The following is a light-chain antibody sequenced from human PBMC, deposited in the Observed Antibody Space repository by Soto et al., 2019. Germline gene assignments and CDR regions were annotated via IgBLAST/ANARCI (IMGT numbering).Light chain of an antibody. Sequence: DIPMTQSPFTLSASVGDRVTITCRASQTISSWLAWYQHKPGKAPKVLINKASVLESGVPSRFSGSGSGTEFTLTISSLQPDDFATYYCQQYNPYYPWTFGQGTKVEIK. J-gene: IGKJ1*01. CDR2: KAS. V-gene: IGKV1-5*03. CDR3: QQYNPYYPWT. CDR1: QTISSW.